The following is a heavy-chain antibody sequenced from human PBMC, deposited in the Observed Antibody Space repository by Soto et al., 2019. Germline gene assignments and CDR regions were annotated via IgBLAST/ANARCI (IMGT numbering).Heavy chain of an antibody. D-gene: IGHD3-10*01. V-gene: IGHV3-21*01. Sequence: GGSLRLSCAASGFTLSDYTMNWVRQAPGKGLEWVSSISSSGDYIYYADSLKGRFTISRDSPKSSLYLQMNSLRAEDTAVYYCTRDRKGETNGSRYWGQGTLVTVSS. J-gene: IGHJ4*02. CDR2: ISSSGDYI. CDR1: GFTLSDYT. CDR3: TRDRKGETNGSRY.